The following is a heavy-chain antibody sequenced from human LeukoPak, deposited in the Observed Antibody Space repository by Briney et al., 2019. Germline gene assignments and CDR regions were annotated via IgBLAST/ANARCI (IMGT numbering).Heavy chain of an antibody. CDR2: IYYSGST. CDR1: GGSISSSSYY. V-gene: IGHV4-39*01. J-gene: IGHJ3*02. Sequence: PSETLFLTCTVSGGSISSSSYYWGWIRQPPGKGLEWIGSIYYSGSTYYNPSLKSRVTISVDTSKNQFSLKLSSVTAADTAVYYCARRHCSGGSCYGRSDAFDIWGQGTMVTVSS. D-gene: IGHD2-15*01. CDR3: ARRHCSGGSCYGRSDAFDI.